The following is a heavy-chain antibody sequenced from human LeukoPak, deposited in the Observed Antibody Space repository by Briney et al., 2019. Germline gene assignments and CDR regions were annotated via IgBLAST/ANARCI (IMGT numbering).Heavy chain of an antibody. Sequence: GRSLRLSCTASGFTFGDYAMSWVRQAPGKGLEWVGFIRSKAYGGTTEYAASVKGRFTISRDDSKSIAYLQMNSLEAEDTAVYYCTRGKVPAARNYYYYGMDVWGKGTTVTVSS. CDR2: IRSKAYGGTT. CDR3: TRGKVPAARNYYYYGMDV. CDR1: GFTFGDYA. J-gene: IGHJ6*04. D-gene: IGHD2-2*01. V-gene: IGHV3-49*04.